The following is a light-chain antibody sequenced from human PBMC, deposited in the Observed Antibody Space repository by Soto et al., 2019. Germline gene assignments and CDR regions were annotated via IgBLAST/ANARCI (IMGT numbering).Light chain of an antibody. CDR1: QSVSTD. CDR2: GAS. CDR3: HQYNDWPLT. J-gene: IGKJ4*01. Sequence: EIVMTQSPATLSVSPGEGATLSCRASQSVSTDLAWYRQKPGQAPRLLLYGASSRAPDIPARFSGSGSGTEFTLTISRLQSEDFAVYYCHQYNDWPLTFGGGTKVEIK. V-gene: IGKV3-15*01.